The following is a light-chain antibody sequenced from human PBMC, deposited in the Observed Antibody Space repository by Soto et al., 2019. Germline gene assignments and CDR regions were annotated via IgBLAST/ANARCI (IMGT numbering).Light chain of an antibody. Sequence: EVVLTQSPATLSLSPGEGATLSCRASQSIGNYLAWYQQKPGQAPRLLIYATSNRATGIPARFSGSGSGTDFTLTISSLEPEDFALYYCQQYHNLWTFGQGTKVDIK. CDR3: QQYHNLWT. J-gene: IGKJ1*01. CDR1: QSIGNY. V-gene: IGKV3-11*01. CDR2: ATS.